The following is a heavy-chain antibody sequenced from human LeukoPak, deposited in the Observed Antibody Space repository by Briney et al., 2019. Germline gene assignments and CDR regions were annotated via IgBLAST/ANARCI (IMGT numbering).Heavy chain of an antibody. CDR3: ARDGYSGSSLFDY. Sequence: KPSETLSLTCTVSGGSISSHFWSWIRPPPGKGLEWIGYIHYSGSTNYNPSLKSRVTISVDTSKNQFSLKLSSVTAADTAVYYCARDGYSGSSLFDYWGQGTLVTASS. CDR2: IHYSGST. V-gene: IGHV4-59*11. J-gene: IGHJ4*02. CDR1: GGSISSHF. D-gene: IGHD1-26*01.